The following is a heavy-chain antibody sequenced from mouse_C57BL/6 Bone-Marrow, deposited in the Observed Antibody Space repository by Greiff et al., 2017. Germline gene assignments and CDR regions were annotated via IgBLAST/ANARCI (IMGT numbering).Heavy chain of an antibody. Sequence: EVKLVESGGDLVKPGGSLKLSCAASGFTFSSYGMSWVRQTPDKRLEWVATISSGGSYTYYPDSVKGRFTISRDNAKNTLYLQMSSLKSEDTAMYYCARLNYYGSRGFAYWGQGTLVTVSA. J-gene: IGHJ3*01. V-gene: IGHV5-6*02. CDR2: ISSGGSYT. CDR3: ARLNYYGSRGFAY. CDR1: GFTFSSYG. D-gene: IGHD1-1*01.